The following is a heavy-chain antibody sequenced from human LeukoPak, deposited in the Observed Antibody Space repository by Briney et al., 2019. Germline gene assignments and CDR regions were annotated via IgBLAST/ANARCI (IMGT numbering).Heavy chain of an antibody. CDR2: ISYDGSNK. CDR3: ARESLGSYKTVVIVARGHDAFDM. D-gene: IGHD3-22*01. J-gene: IGHJ3*02. CDR1: GFTFSSYA. V-gene: IGHV3-30*04. Sequence: GRSLRLSCAASGFTFSSYAMHWVRQAPGKGLEWVAVISYDGSNKYYADSVKGRFTISRDNSKNTLYLQMNSLRAEDTAVYYCARESLGSYKTVVIVARGHDAFDMWGQGTMVTVSS.